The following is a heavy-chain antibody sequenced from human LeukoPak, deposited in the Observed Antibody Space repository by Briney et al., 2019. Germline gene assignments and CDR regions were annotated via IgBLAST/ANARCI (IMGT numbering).Heavy chain of an antibody. CDR1: GGSISSSSYY. Sequence: SETLSLTCTVSGGSISSSSYYWGWIRQPPGKGLEWIGSIYYSGSTYYNPSLKSRVTISVDTSKNQFSLKLSSVTAADTAVYYCASRLRSTLYSSSWNDAFDIWGQGTMVTVSS. CDR2: IYYSGST. V-gene: IGHV4-39*07. J-gene: IGHJ3*02. D-gene: IGHD6-13*01. CDR3: ASRLRSTLYSSSWNDAFDI.